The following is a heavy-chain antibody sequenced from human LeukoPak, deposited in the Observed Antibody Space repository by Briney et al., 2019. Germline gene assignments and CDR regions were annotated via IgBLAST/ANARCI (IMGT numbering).Heavy chain of an antibody. CDR3: ARHVFSSRDAFDI. V-gene: IGHV4-31*11. D-gene: IGHD6-19*01. J-gene: IGHJ3*02. CDR1: GGSFSGYY. Sequence: PSETLSLTCAVYGGSFSGYYWSWIRQHPGKGLEWIGYIYNSGSTYYNPSLKSRVTISVDTSKNQFSLRLSSVTAADTAVYYCARHVFSSRDAFDIWGQGTMVTVSS. CDR2: IYNSGST.